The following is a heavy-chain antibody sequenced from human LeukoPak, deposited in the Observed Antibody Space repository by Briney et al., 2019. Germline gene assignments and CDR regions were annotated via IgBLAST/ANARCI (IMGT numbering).Heavy chain of an antibody. D-gene: IGHD2-15*01. J-gene: IGHJ4*02. CDR1: GFTFSSYD. CDR3: ARDLPYCSGGSCYSALDY. Sequence: GGSLRLSCAASGFTFSSYDMHWVRQAPGKGLEWVAVISYDGSNKYYADSVKGRFTISRDNSKNTLYLQMNSLRAEDTAVYYCARDLPYCSGGSCYSALDYWGQGTLVTVSS. V-gene: IGHV3-30-3*01. CDR2: ISYDGSNK.